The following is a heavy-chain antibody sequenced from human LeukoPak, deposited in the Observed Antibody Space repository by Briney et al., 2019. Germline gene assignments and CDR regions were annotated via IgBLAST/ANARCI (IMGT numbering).Heavy chain of an antibody. CDR3: ARSPGSRYSNSWYGGYFNY. CDR2: IYYSGTT. CDR1: DGSISSSTYY. J-gene: IGHJ4*02. D-gene: IGHD6-13*01. V-gene: IGHV4-39*01. Sequence: PSKTLSFTCTVSDGSISSSTYYWEWFRRPPGKGLERIGTIYYSGTTYYNPSPKRRVTISVDTSKNQFSLRLRSVTAADAAVYFCARSPGSRYSNSWYGGYFNYWGQGSLVTVSS.